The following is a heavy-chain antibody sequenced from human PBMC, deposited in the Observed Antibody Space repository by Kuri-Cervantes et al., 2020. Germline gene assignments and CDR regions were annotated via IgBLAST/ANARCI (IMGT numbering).Heavy chain of an antibody. D-gene: IGHD4-11*01. CDR1: GGTFSSYA. CDR3: AKGLNDYSYFDY. CDR2: IIPISGTA. J-gene: IGHJ4*02. Sequence: SVKVSCKASGGTFSSYAISWVRQAPGQGLEWMGGIIPISGTANYAQKFQGRVTITADESTSTAYMELSSLRSEDTAVYYCAKGLNDYSYFDYWGQGTLVTVSS. V-gene: IGHV1-69*13.